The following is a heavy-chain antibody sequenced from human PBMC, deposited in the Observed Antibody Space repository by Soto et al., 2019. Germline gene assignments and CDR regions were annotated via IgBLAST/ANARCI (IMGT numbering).Heavy chain of an antibody. CDR1: GLTFSSYG. V-gene: IGHV3-33*01. J-gene: IGHJ4*02. Sequence: QVQLVESGGGVVQPGRSLRLSCTVSGLTFSSYGMHWVRQAPGKGLEWVAVIWYDGSNKNYADSVKGRFTISRDNSKNTLYRQMNSLRVEDTAVYYCASRSDGFDYWGQGTLVTVSS. CDR2: IWYDGSNK. CDR3: ASRSDGFDY.